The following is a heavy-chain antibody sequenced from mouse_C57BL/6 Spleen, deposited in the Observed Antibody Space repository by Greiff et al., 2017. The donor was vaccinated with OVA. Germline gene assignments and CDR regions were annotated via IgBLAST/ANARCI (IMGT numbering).Heavy chain of an antibody. Sequence: QVQLQQSGPELVKPGASVKISCKASGYAFSSSWMNWVKQRPGKGLEWIGRIYPGDGDTNYNGKFKGKATLTADKSSSTAYMQLSSLTSEDSAVYFCARWVYYGSSYPFDYWGQGTTLTVSS. V-gene: IGHV1-82*01. D-gene: IGHD1-1*01. J-gene: IGHJ2*01. CDR3: ARWVYYGSSYPFDY. CDR2: IYPGDGDT. CDR1: GYAFSSSW.